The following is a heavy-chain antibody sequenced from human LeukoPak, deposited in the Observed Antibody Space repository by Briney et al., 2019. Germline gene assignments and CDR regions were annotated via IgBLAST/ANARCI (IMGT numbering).Heavy chain of an antibody. V-gene: IGHV3-64D*06. CDR2: IHHNGDIT. Sequence: GGSLRLSCSASGFTLFWHVMHWVRQAPGKPLEYVSFIHHNGDITSYADSVRGRFTVSRDNSKNTLFLDLTSLRTDDTAVYYCARDMSGTYSFDYWGQGTLLTVSS. D-gene: IGHD1-26*01. CDR3: ARDMSGTYSFDY. CDR1: GFTLFWHV. J-gene: IGHJ4*02.